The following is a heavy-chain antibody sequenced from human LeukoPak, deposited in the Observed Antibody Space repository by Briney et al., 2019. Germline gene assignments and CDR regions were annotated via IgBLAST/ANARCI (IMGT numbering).Heavy chain of an antibody. Sequence: SQTLSLTCTVSGGSISSGDYYWSWNRQPPGKRLEWIGYIYYSGSNYYNPSLKSRVTISVDTSKNQFSLKLSSVTAADTAVYYCARVKRGYSGYDGGMRFDYWGQGTLVTVSS. CDR2: IYYSGSN. CDR3: ARVKRGYSGYDGGMRFDY. J-gene: IGHJ4*02. D-gene: IGHD5-12*01. V-gene: IGHV4-30-4*01. CDR1: GGSISSGDYY.